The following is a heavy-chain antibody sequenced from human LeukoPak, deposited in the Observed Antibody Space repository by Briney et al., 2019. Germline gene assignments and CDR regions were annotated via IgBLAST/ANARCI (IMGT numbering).Heavy chain of an antibody. J-gene: IGHJ1*01. CDR2: IYYSGST. Sequence: SETLSLTCTVSDGPIYSSSYYWGWIRQPPGKGLEWIGSIYYSGSTYYNPSLKSRVTISVDTSKNQFSLKLSSVTAADTAVYYCARVEDSSSPNFQHWGQGTLVTVSS. D-gene: IGHD6-6*01. CDR1: DGPIYSSSYY. CDR3: ARVEDSSSPNFQH. V-gene: IGHV4-39*07.